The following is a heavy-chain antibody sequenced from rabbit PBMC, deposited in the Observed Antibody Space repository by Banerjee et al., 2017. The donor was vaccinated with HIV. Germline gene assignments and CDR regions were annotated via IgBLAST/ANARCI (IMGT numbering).Heavy chain of an antibody. CDR1: GYDLTTYYY. CDR2: IHTTSGDT. Sequence: QQQLEESGGGLVKPGGTLTLTCKASGYDLTTYYYMCWVRQAPGKGLEWIGCIHTTSGDTYYASWVNGRFSISRSTSLNTVDLKMTSLTAADTATYFCARDLAGVIGWNFNLWGPGTLVTVS. CDR3: ARDLAGVIGWNFNL. V-gene: IGHV1S43*01. D-gene: IGHD4-1*01. J-gene: IGHJ4*01.